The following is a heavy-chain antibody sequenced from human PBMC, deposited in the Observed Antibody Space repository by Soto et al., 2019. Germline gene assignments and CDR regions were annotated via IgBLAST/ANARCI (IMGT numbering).Heavy chain of an antibody. CDR1: GFIFGTYG. Sequence: QVQLVESGGGVVQPGRSLRLSCSASGFIFGTYGMDWVRQAPGKGLEWVALISYDGNKEFYADSVKGRFTISRDNSRNTLYLHMNSLKPEDTVMYYCAKETATSVDYSYFYGLDVWGPGTTVSVSS. V-gene: IGHV3-30*18. D-gene: IGHD1-1*01. CDR2: ISYDGNKE. CDR3: AKETATSVDYSYFYGLDV. J-gene: IGHJ6*02.